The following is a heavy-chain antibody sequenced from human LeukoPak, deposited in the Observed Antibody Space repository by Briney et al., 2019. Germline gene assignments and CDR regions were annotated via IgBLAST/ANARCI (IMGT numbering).Heavy chain of an antibody. CDR1: GHSIRSSY. Sequence: SETLSLIRSLSGHSIRSSYWGWARQPPGKGLEWIGYMYYSGSTKYNPSLKSRVTISVGTSKNQFSLKLDSVTAADTAVYYCGSLEGPRGGLATTPRGQGTLVTVSS. CDR2: MYYSGST. D-gene: IGHD5-24*01. J-gene: IGHJ4*02. V-gene: IGHV4-59*08. CDR3: GSLEGPRGGLATTP.